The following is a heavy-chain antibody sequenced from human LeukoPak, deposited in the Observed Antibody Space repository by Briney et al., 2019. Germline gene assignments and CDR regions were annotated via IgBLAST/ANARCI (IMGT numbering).Heavy chain of an antibody. V-gene: IGHV1-58*02. CDR1: GFTFTSSA. Sequence: SVKVSCKASGFTFTSSAMQWVRQARGQRLEWIGWIVVGSGNTNYAQKFQERVTITRDMSTSTAYMELSSLRSEDTAVCYCAAFIIVGATTYAFDIWGQGTMVTVSS. D-gene: IGHD1-26*01. J-gene: IGHJ3*02. CDR3: AAFIIVGATTYAFDI. CDR2: IVVGSGNT.